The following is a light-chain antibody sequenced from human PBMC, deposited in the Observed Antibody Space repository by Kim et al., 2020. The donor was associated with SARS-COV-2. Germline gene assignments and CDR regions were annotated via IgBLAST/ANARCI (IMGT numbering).Light chain of an antibody. CDR1: QGIGSG. CDR3: LQDFNYPRT. Sequence: AAVGDTVTITCRASQGIGSGVGCYQFKPGKAPKLLILGASTQHSGVPSRFSGSGSGTDFTLTITSLQPEDSATYYCLQDFNYPRTFGQGTKVDIK. J-gene: IGKJ1*01. CDR2: GAS. V-gene: IGKV1-6*01.